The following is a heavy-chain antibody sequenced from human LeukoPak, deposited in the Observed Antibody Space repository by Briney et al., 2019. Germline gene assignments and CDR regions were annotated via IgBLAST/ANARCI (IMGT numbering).Heavy chain of an antibody. CDR2: VSRDGGAI. Sequence: PGGSLRLSCAASGFTFSSYSINWVRQAPGKGLEWVSYVSRDGGAIYYADSVKGRFTISRDNARNSLYLQMSTLTDEDTAVYFCARDHNWGFDYWGQGTLVAVSS. J-gene: IGHJ4*02. V-gene: IGHV3-48*02. CDR1: GFTFSSYS. D-gene: IGHD7-27*01. CDR3: ARDHNWGFDY.